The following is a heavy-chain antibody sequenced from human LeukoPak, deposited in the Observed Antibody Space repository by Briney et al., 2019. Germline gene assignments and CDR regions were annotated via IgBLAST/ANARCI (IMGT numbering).Heavy chain of an antibody. D-gene: IGHD1-26*01. Sequence: GGSLRLSCAASGVTFSSYAMSWVRQAPGKGLEWVSAISGSGGSTYYADSVKGRFTISRDNSKNTLYLQMNSLRAEDTAVYYCAKIALSGSYGGPFDYWGQGTLVTVSS. CDR1: GVTFSSYA. CDR2: ISGSGGST. V-gene: IGHV3-23*01. J-gene: IGHJ4*02. CDR3: AKIALSGSYGGPFDY.